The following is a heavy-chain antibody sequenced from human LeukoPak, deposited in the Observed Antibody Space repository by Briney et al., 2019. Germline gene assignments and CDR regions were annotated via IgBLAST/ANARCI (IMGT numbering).Heavy chain of an antibody. CDR3: ARRGRSSSNFDF. J-gene: IGHJ4*02. V-gene: IGHV5-10-1*01. CDR2: IDPTDSYT. CDR1: GYIFTSYW. D-gene: IGHD6-6*01. Sequence: GGSLRLSCKGSGYIFTSYWIIWVRQMPGKGLEWMGMIDPTDSYTNYSPSFQGHVTISTDKSISTAYLQWSSLKASDTAIYYCARRGRSSSNFDFWGQGTLVTVSS.